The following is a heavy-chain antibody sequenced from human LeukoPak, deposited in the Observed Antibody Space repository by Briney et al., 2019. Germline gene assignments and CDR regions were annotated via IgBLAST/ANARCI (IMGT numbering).Heavy chain of an antibody. CDR3: ARARLSFTRGIGAHYFDS. D-gene: IGHD2-15*01. CDR2: INSDARST. CDR1: GFTFSNYW. J-gene: IGHJ4*02. Sequence: GGSLRFSCAASGFTFSNYWMHWVRQAPGKGLVWVSRINSDARSTSYADSVKGRFTISRDNAKNTLYLQMNSLRAEDTAVYYCARARLSFTRGIGAHYFDSWGQGTLVTVSS. V-gene: IGHV3-74*01.